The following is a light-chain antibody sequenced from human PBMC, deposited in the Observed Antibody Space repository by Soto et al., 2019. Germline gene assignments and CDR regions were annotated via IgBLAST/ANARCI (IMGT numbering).Light chain of an antibody. CDR1: SCNIENKA. CDR3: AAWDDSVHGWV. V-gene: IGLV1-36*01. J-gene: IGLJ3*02. Sequence: QSVLTQPPSVSEAPGRRVTISCSGSSCNIENKAVNWYQQLPGTAPQLLIYYDDMLSSGVSDRFSGSKSGTSASLAISGLQSEDEADYYCAAWDDSVHGWVFGGGTQLTVL. CDR2: YDD.